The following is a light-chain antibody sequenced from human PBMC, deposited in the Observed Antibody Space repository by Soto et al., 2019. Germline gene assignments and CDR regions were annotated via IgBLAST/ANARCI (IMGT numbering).Light chain of an antibody. V-gene: IGKV1D-12*01. J-gene: IGKJ4*01. CDR3: QQADSLPLT. CDR1: HDISSW. Sequence: DIQMTQSPSSVSASVGDRVIITCRASHDISSWLAWYQQKAGEDPKLLIFAASRLHSGVPSRFSRSVSGTDFTLTITNLEPEDFATLYCQQADSLPLTFGRGTKVEIE. CDR2: AAS.